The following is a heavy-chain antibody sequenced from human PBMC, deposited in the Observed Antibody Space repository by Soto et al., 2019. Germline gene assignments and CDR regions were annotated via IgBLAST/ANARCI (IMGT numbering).Heavy chain of an antibody. Sequence: PSETLSLTCTVSGASVNSGNYYWSWIRQPPGKGLEWIGYIYYSGSTNYNTSLKSRVTISLDTSKNQYSLNLSSVTAADTAVYFCARGGAKRDSSGWPVTLDYWGQGTLVTVSS. CDR2: IYYSGST. CDR1: GASVNSGNYY. CDR3: ARGGAKRDSSGWPVTLDY. V-gene: IGHV4-61*01. D-gene: IGHD6-19*01. J-gene: IGHJ4*02.